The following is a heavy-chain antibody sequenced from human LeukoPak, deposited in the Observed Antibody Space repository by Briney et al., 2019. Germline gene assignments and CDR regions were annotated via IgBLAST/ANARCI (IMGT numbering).Heavy chain of an antibody. J-gene: IGHJ4*02. Sequence: PXXTLSLTCTVSGGSISSYYWSWIRQPPGKGLEWIGYIYYSGSTNYNPSLKSRVTISVDTSKNQFSLKLSSVTAADTAVYYCARDKGVRWYFDYWGQGTLVTVSS. CDR2: IYYSGST. CDR3: ARDKGVRWYFDY. D-gene: IGHD3-3*01. V-gene: IGHV4-59*01. CDR1: GGSISSYY.